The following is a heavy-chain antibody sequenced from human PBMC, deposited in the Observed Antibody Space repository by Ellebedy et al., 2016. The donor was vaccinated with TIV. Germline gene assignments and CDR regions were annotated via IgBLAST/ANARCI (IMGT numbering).Heavy chain of an antibody. J-gene: IGHJ4*02. D-gene: IGHD3-9*01. CDR3: ARLTNFDWLSYYFDY. Sequence: GESLKISCKGSGDSFSTYFIAWVRQMPGKGLEWMGIIYMGDSNVRYSPPFEGQVSISADKSISTAYLQWSSLKASDTAMYYCARLTNFDWLSYYFDYWGQGTLVTVSS. CDR2: IYMGDSNV. V-gene: IGHV5-51*01. CDR1: GDSFSTYF.